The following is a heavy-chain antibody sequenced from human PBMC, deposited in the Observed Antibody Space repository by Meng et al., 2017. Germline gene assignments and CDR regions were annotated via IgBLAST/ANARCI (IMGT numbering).Heavy chain of an antibody. J-gene: IGHJ5*02. Sequence: VQLQGSGPGLVQPSQTLSLTWTVSGGAISSGGYYWSWIRQHPGKGLEWIGCIYYSGSTYYNPSLKSRVTISVDTSKNQFSLKLSSVTAADTAVYYCVTAPITMVRGVIITKWFDPWGQGTLVTVSS. CDR2: IYYSGST. D-gene: IGHD3-10*01. V-gene: IGHV4-31*02. CDR3: VTAPITMVRGVIITKWFDP. CDR1: GGAISSGGYY.